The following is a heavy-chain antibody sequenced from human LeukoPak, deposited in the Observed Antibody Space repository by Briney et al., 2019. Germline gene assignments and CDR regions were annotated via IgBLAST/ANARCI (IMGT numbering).Heavy chain of an antibody. CDR3: AASRFSSGWQT. D-gene: IGHD6-19*01. J-gene: IGHJ5*02. V-gene: IGHV6-1*01. Sequence: SQTLSLTCAISGDSVSSNSAAWNWIRQPPSRGLEWLGRTYYRSKWYNEYAVSVKGRITINPDTPKNQFSLQLNSVTPEDTAVYYCAASRFSSGWQTWGQGTLVTVSS. CDR2: TYYRSKWYN. CDR1: GDSVSSNSAA.